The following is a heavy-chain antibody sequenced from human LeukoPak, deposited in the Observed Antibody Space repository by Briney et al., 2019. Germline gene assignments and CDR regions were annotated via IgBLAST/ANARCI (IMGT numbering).Heavy chain of an antibody. CDR2: IYYTGKT. CDR1: GDYISNSNYY. CDR3: ARHVRWGRAARSHFDY. D-gene: IGHD6-6*01. Sequence: PSETLSLTCSVSGDYISNSNYYWGWIRQPPGKGLEWIGNIYYTGKTYYNPSLKSRVTISVDTSKNQFSLKLSSVTAADTAVYYCARHVRWGRAARSHFDYWGQGTLVTVSS. J-gene: IGHJ4*02. V-gene: IGHV4-39*01.